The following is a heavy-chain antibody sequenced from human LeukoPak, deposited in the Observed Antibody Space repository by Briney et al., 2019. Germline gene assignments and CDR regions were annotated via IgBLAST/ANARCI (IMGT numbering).Heavy chain of an antibody. J-gene: IGHJ4*02. CDR2: IGNTET. V-gene: IGHV3-23*01. CDR1: GFPFETNA. D-gene: IGHD5-18*01. CDR3: AKDWIQFNRVFDCFDS. Sequence: GGSLRLSCATSGFPFETNAMSWVRQAPGKGLEWFATIGNTETFYADSVTGRFTISRDNSKNTVNLQMNRLRVEDTAVYYCAKDWIQFNRVFDCFDSWGQGTLVTASS.